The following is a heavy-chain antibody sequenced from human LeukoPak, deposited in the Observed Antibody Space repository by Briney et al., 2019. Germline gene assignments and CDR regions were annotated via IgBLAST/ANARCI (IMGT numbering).Heavy chain of an antibody. CDR3: ARGRFGSGGPYFDY. V-gene: IGHV3-7*01. CDR2: IKQDGSEK. Sequence: PGGSLRLSCAASGFTFSSYWMSWVRQAPGKGLEWVANIKQDGSEKYYVDSVKGRSTISRDNAKNSLYLQMNSLRAEDTAVYYCARGRFGSGGPYFDYWGQGTLVTVSS. D-gene: IGHD6-19*01. CDR1: GFTFSSYW. J-gene: IGHJ4*02.